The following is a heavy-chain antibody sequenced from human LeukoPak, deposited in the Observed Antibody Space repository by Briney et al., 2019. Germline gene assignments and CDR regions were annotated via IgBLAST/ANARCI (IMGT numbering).Heavy chain of an antibody. CDR3: ARARASNWNRPDAFDI. CDR2: ISYDGSNK. D-gene: IGHD1/OR15-1a*01. Sequence: GGSLRLSCAASGFTFSSYAMHWVRQAPGKGLEWVAVISYDGSNKYYADSVKGRFTISRDNSKNTLYLQMGSLRAEDMAVYYCARARASNWNRPDAFDIWGQGTMVTVSS. V-gene: IGHV3-30*14. CDR1: GFTFSSYA. J-gene: IGHJ3*02.